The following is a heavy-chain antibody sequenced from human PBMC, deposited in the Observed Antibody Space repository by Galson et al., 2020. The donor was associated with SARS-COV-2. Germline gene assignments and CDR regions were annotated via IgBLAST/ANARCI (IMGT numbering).Heavy chain of an antibody. Sequence: SETLSLTCAVYGGSFSGYYWSWIRQPPGKGLEWIGEINHSGSTNYNPSLKSRVTISVDTSKNQFSLKLSSVTAADTAVYYCATTVTWPSSSGRYNLRHYGMDVWGQGTTVTVSS. CDR2: INHSGST. CDR3: ATTVTWPSSSGRYNLRHYGMDV. CDR1: GGSFSGYY. D-gene: IGHD4-17*01. V-gene: IGHV4-34*01. J-gene: IGHJ6*02.